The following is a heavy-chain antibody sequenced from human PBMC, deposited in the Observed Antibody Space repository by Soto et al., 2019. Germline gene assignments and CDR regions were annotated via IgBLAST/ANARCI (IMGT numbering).Heavy chain of an antibody. CDR2: IIPIFGTA. Sequence: SVKVSCKASGGTFRSYAISWVRQAPGQGLEWMGGIIPIFGTANYAQKFQGRVTITADESTSTAYMELSSLRSEDTAVYYCAREGSHGTRYYYYGMDVWGQGTTVTVSS. V-gene: IGHV1-69*13. CDR1: GGTFRSYA. J-gene: IGHJ6*02. D-gene: IGHD3-16*01. CDR3: AREGSHGTRYYYYGMDV.